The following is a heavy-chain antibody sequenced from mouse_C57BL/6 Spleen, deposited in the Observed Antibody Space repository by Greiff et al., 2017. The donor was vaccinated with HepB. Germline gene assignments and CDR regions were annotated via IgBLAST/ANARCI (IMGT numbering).Heavy chain of an antibody. D-gene: IGHD3-3*01. CDR2: INYDGSST. Sequence: EVKLVESEGGLVQPGSSMKLSCTASGFTFRDYYMAWVRQVPERGLEWVANINYDGSSTYYLDSLKTRFIISRDNSKNILYLQMSSLKSEDTAAYFCARDRGYLDYWGQGTTLTVSS. V-gene: IGHV5-16*01. CDR3: ARDRGYLDY. J-gene: IGHJ2*01. CDR1: GFTFRDYY.